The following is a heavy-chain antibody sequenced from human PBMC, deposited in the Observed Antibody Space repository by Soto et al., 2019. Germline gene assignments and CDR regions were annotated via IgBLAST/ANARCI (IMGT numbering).Heavy chain of an antibody. Sequence: EVQLVESGGGLVKPGGSLRLSCAASGFTFSDAWINWVRQAPGKGLEWVGRIKSKTDGGTTDYAAPVKGRFTISRDHSKTIVYLKMNRLRIEDTAVYYCTTDSYSTMIPVRFDYWGLGILVTVSS. CDR1: GFTFSDAW. V-gene: IGHV3-15*07. CDR3: TTDSYSTMIPVRFDY. J-gene: IGHJ4*01. CDR2: IKSKTDGGTT. D-gene: IGHD2-2*01.